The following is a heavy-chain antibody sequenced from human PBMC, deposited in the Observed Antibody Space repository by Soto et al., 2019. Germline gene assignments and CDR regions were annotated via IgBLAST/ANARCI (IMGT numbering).Heavy chain of an antibody. D-gene: IGHD6-19*01. CDR3: ARAIAVAGMGYFDS. CDR1: GYSISSGYY. Sequence: PSETLSLTCAVSGYSISSGYYWGWIRQPPGKGLEWIGRIYHSGSTYYNPSLKSRVTILVDTSKNQFSLKLSSVTAADTAVYYCARAIAVAGMGYFDSWGQGTPVTVSS. J-gene: IGHJ4*02. CDR2: IYHSGST. V-gene: IGHV4-38-2*01.